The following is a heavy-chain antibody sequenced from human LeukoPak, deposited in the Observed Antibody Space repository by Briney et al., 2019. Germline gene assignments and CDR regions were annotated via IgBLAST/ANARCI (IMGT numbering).Heavy chain of an antibody. CDR2: INPNSGDT. Sequence: GASVKVSCKASGYTFTDYYVYWVRQAPGQGLEWMGWINPNSGDTNYAQKFQGRVTMTRDTSISTAYMDLSSLRSDDTAMYYCARMWSTATSGWNWFDPWGQGTLVTVPS. CDR3: ARMWSTATSGWNWFDP. CDR1: GYTFTDYY. V-gene: IGHV1-2*02. D-gene: IGHD6-13*01. J-gene: IGHJ5*02.